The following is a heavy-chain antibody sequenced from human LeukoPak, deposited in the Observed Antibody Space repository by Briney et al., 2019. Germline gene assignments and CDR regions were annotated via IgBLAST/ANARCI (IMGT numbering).Heavy chain of an antibody. D-gene: IGHD6-13*01. CDR2: INAGIGNT. CDR1: GYTFSSYA. Sequence: ASVKVSCKASGYTFSSYAMHWLRQAPGQRLEWMGWINAGIGNTKYSQKFQGRVTITRDTSASTAYMELSSLRSEDTAVYYCARGAAAAGTVDFDYWGQGTLVTVSS. J-gene: IGHJ4*02. CDR3: ARGAAAAGTVDFDY. V-gene: IGHV1-3*01.